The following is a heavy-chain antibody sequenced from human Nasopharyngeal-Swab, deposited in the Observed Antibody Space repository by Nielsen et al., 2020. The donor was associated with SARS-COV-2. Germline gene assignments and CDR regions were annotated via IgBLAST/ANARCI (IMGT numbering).Heavy chain of an antibody. CDR3: TRNRDWNAFDV. D-gene: IGHD1-1*01. CDR2: IRDDDSGT. J-gene: IGHJ3*01. Sequence: GESLKISCEASGFTFSSYWMNWVRQAPGKGLVWVSRIRDDDSGTDYADSVKGRFTISRDNAKNTLYLQMNSLRAEDTAVYYCTRNRDWNAFDVWGQGTMVTVSS. CDR1: GFTFSSYW. V-gene: IGHV3-74*01.